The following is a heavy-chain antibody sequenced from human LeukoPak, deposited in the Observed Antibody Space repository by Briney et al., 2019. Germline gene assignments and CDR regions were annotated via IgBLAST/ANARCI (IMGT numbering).Heavy chain of an antibody. Sequence: GGSLRLSCAASGFTFSSYEMNWVRQAPGKGLEWVSYIDNSGNTIYYAGSVKGRFTISRDNAKNSLYLQMNSLRAEDTALYYCAKDLRGSYYAFDIWGQGTMVTVSS. CDR2: IDNSGNTI. J-gene: IGHJ3*02. CDR3: AKDLRGSYYAFDI. V-gene: IGHV3-48*03. CDR1: GFTFSSYE. D-gene: IGHD1-26*01.